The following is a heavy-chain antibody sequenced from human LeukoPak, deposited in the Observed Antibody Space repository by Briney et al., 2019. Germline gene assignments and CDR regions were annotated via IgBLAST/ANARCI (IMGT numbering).Heavy chain of an antibody. V-gene: IGHV1-18*01. CDR3: ARGRQNGDYFDH. CDR1: GYTFTSYG. D-gene: IGHD4-17*01. J-gene: IGHJ4*02. Sequence: ASVKVPCKASGYTFTSYGINWVRQAPGQGLEWMGWISPYNGNTKYAEKIQRRVTITTDTSTSTAYMELRSLSSDDTAMYYCARGRQNGDYFDHWGQGILVTVSS. CDR2: ISPYNGNT.